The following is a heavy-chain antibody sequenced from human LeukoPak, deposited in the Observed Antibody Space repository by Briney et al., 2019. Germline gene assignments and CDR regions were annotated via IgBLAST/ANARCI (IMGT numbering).Heavy chain of an antibody. V-gene: IGHV4-38-2*02. CDR2: IYHSGST. Sequence: SETPSLTCTVSGYSISSGYYWGWIRQPPGKGLEWIGSIYHSGSTYYNPSLKSRVTISVDTSKNQFSLKLSSVTAADTAVYYCAREGRRWSGLAGLWGQGTLVTVSS. CDR1: GYSISSGYY. D-gene: IGHD3-3*01. CDR3: AREGRRWSGLAGL. J-gene: IGHJ4*02.